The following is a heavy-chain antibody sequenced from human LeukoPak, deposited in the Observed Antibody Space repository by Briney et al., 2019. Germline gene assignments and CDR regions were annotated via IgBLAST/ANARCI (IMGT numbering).Heavy chain of an antibody. Sequence: PSETLSLTCTVSGGSISSGDYYWSWVRQPPGKGLEWIGYIYYSGSAHYNTSLKSRVTISVDTSKSQFSLNLSSVTAADTAVYYCARAAGYGDLHAFDSWGQGILVTVSS. D-gene: IGHD4-17*01. V-gene: IGHV4-30-4*01. CDR3: ARAAGYGDLHAFDS. CDR1: GGSISSGDYY. CDR2: IYYSGSA. J-gene: IGHJ4*02.